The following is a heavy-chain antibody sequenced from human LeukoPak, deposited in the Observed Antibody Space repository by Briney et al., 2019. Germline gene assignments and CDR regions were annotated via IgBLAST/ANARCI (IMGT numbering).Heavy chain of an antibody. V-gene: IGHV4-59*01. J-gene: IGHJ4*02. D-gene: IGHD2/OR15-2a*01. CDR2: IYYSGST. CDR3: ARDQFLYYFDY. CDR1: GGSISSYY. Sequence: SETLSLTCTVSGGSISSYYWSWIRQPPGKGLEWIGYIYYSGSTNYNPSLKSRVTISVDTSKNQFSLKLSSVTAADTAVYYCARDQFLYYFDYWGQGTPVTVSS.